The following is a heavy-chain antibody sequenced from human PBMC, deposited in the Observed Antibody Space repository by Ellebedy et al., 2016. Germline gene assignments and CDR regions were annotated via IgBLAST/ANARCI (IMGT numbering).Heavy chain of an antibody. CDR3: ARALGSAALDY. D-gene: IGHD6-13*01. Sequence: SETLSLTCTVSGGSISSSSYYWGWIRQPPGKGLEWIGTIYYSGDTNYNPSLESRVTMSVDTSKNQFSLKLNSVTAADTAVYYCARALGSAALDYWGQGILVTVSS. V-gene: IGHV4-39*07. CDR1: GGSISSSSYY. J-gene: IGHJ4*02. CDR2: IYYSGDT.